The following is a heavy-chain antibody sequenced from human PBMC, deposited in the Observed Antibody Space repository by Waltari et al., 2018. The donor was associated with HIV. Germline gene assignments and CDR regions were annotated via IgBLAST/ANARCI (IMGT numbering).Heavy chain of an antibody. CDR1: GGTYA. J-gene: IGHJ2*01. D-gene: IGHD3-10*01. V-gene: IGHV3-23*01. Sequence: EVQLLESGGDLVQPGGSLRLSCGVSGGTYAMNWVRQAPGKGLDWVSAISGGGGAVYYADSVRGRFTMSRDNSENTVYLHMNSLRVEDTAVYYCAKQRSHGDRYFDLWGRGTLVTVSS. CDR2: ISGGGGAV. CDR3: AKQRSHGDRYFDL.